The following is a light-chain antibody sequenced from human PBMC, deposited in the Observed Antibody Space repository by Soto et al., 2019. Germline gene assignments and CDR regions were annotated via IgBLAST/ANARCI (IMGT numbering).Light chain of an antibody. CDR2: RTS. CDR1: QSVSSN. Sequence: EIVMTQSPATLSLSPGERATLSCRASQSVSSNLAWYRQKPGQAPTLLIYRTSTRATGIPDRFSGSGSGTEFNLTISSLQSEDFAFYYCQQYNNWPYTFGQGIKLEIK. V-gene: IGKV3-15*01. J-gene: IGKJ2*01. CDR3: QQYNNWPYT.